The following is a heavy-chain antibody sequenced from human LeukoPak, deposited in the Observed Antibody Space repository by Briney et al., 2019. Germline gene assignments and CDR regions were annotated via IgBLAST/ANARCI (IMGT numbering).Heavy chain of an antibody. Sequence: SETLSLTCTASDGSINSDFWTWIRQPPGKGLEWIGYIRYSGRTSYNPSLKSRVTISIDTSKNLFSLKLGSVTTVDTAIYYCARIPDVSGWPFDYWGQGTLVTVSS. CDR1: DGSINSDF. D-gene: IGHD6-19*01. CDR3: ARIPDVSGWPFDY. CDR2: IRYSGRT. V-gene: IGHV4-59*01. J-gene: IGHJ4*02.